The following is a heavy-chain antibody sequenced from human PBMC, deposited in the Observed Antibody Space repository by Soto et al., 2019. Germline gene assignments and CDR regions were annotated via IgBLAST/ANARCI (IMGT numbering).Heavy chain of an antibody. CDR1: GFTFSSYA. CDR3: XXXXXXXXXXLDY. V-gene: IGHV3-23*01. CDR2: ISYSGVST. J-gene: IGHJ4*02. Sequence: EVQLLESGGGLVQPGGSLRLSCAASGFTFSSYAMTWVRQAPGXXXEWVSAISYSGVSTYYADSVKGRFTISRDSSENTLSLQXNXLXVXDXAXXXXXXXXXXXXXXLDYWGQGTLVTVSS.